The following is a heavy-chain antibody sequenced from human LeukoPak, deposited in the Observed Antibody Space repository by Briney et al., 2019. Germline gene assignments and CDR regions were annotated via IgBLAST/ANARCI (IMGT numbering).Heavy chain of an antibody. V-gene: IGHV4-59*01. CDR1: GGSISSYY. CDR2: IYYSGST. Sequence: PSETLSLTCTVSGGSISSYYWSWIRQPPGKGLEWIGYIYYSGSTNYNPSLKSRVTISVDTSKNQFSLKLGSETAADTAVYYCARDYTSSGWSYYFDYWGQGTLVTVSS. J-gene: IGHJ4*02. D-gene: IGHD6-19*01. CDR3: ARDYTSSGWSYYFDY.